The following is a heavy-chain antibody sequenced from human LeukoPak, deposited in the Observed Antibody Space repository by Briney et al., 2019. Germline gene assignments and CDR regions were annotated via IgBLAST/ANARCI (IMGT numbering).Heavy chain of an antibody. J-gene: IGHJ4*02. Sequence: PGGSLRLSCAASGFTFSTYWMHWVRQAPGKGLVWVSRIYIDGSSTNYADSVKGRFTISRDNSKNTLYLQMNSLRAEDTAVYYCAKEMTTVTLLDYWGQGTLVTVSS. V-gene: IGHV3-74*01. CDR2: IYIDGSST. CDR1: GFTFSTYW. CDR3: AKEMTTVTLLDY. D-gene: IGHD4-17*01.